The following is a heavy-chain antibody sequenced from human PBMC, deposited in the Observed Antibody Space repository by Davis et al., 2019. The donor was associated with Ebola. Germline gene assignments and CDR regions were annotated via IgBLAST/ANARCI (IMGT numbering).Heavy chain of an antibody. CDR3: TSTVTNGDY. V-gene: IGHV3-73*01. CDR2: IRSKANSYAT. CDR1: GFTFSGSA. Sequence: GESLKISCAASGFTFSGSAMHWVRQASGTGLEWVGRIRSKANSYATAYAASVKGRFTISRDDSKNTAYLQMNSLKTEDTAVYYCTSTVTNGDYWGQGTLVTVSS. J-gene: IGHJ4*02. D-gene: IGHD4-17*01.